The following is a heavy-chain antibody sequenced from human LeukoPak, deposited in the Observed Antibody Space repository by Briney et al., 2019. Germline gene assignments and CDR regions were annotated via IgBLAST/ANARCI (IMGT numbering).Heavy chain of an antibody. J-gene: IGHJ5*02. CDR1: GFTFSSYS. D-gene: IGHD2-2*01. CDR3: ARAVVPAATGDATWDAVAYNWFDP. V-gene: IGHV3-21*01. CDR2: ISSSSSYI. Sequence: GGSLRLSCAASGFTFSSYSMNWVRQAPGKGLEWVSSISSSSSYIYYADSVKGRFTISRANAKNSLYLQMNSLRAEDTAVYYCARAVVPAATGDATWDAVAYNWFDPWGQGTLVTVSS.